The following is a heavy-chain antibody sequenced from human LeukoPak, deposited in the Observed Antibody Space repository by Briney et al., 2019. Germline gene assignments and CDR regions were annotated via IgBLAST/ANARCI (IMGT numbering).Heavy chain of an antibody. D-gene: IGHD3-22*01. V-gene: IGHV3-23*01. CDR3: AKGRGSGYYNYFEY. CDR2: ISGGGGSP. J-gene: IGHJ4*02. Sequence: QTGGSLRLSCAASGFPVSNYAMSWVRQAPGKGLEWVSSISGGGGSPYYADSVKGRFTISRDNSKNTLYLQMNSLRAEDTAVYYCAKGRGSGYYNYFEYWGQGTLVTVSS. CDR1: GFPVSNYA.